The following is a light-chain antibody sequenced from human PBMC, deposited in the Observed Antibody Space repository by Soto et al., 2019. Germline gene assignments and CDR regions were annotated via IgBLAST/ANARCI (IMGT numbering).Light chain of an antibody. CDR3: QSYDSSLSEGV. Sequence: QSVLTQPPSVSGAPGQRVTISCTGGSSNIGAGYDVHWYQQLPGTAPKLLIYGNSNRPSGVPDRFSGSKSGTSASLAITGLQPEDEADSYCQSYDSSLSEGVFGGGTKLTVL. V-gene: IGLV1-40*01. CDR2: GNS. J-gene: IGLJ2*01. CDR1: SSNIGAGYD.